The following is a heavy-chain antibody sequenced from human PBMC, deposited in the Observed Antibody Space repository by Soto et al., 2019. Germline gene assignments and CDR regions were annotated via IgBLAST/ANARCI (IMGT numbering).Heavy chain of an antibody. CDR1: GGSISSDY. V-gene: IGHV4-59*08. CDR2: IDYSATI. CDR3: ARHSVAAFDI. J-gene: IGHJ3*02. Sequence: QVQLRESGPGLVRPSETLSLTCTVSGGSISSDYWSWIRQPPGKGLEWIGQIDYSATIKYNPSLKSRVMLSVDRSKNQMSLRLTSATAADTAMYYCARHSVAAFDIWGQGAMVTVSS. D-gene: IGHD3-10*01.